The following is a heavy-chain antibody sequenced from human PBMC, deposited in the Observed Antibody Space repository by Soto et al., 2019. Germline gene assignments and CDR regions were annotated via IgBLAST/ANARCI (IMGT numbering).Heavy chain of an antibody. V-gene: IGHV3-7*01. CDR3: ARVRAVAGTSGPYFDC. CDR1: GFTFSSYW. D-gene: IGHD6-19*01. J-gene: IGHJ4*01. CDR2: IKQDGSEK. Sequence: EVQMVESGGGLVQPGGSLRLSCAASGFTFSSYWMSWVRQAPGKGLEWVANIKQDGSEKYYVDSVKVRFNISRDNAKNPPYLQLNSLRADDTAVYYCARVRAVAGTSGPYFDCWGQGTLVTVSS.